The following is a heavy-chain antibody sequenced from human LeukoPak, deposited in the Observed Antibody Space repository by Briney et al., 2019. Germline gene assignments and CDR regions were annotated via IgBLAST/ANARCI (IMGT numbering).Heavy chain of an antibody. J-gene: IGHJ4*02. CDR1: GYSFIAYW. CDR2: IDPKNGGT. CDR3: MGDYPHQRFDY. V-gene: IGHV1-2*02. Sequence: GASVKVSCNTSGYSFIAYWIHWVRQAPGQGLEWMGRIDPKNGGTSFEQKFQGRVTMTRDTSISTVYMELSGLRSDDTAIYYCMGDYPHQRFDYWGQGTLVTVSS.